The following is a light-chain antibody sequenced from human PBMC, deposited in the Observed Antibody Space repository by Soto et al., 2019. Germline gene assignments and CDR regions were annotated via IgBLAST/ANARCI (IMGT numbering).Light chain of an antibody. CDR1: SSNIGNNY. CDR2: ENN. CDR3: GTWDSSMSAGV. V-gene: IGLV1-51*02. Sequence: QSVLTQPPSVSAAPGQKVTISCSGSSSNIGNNYVSWYQQLPGTDPNLLIYENNKRPSGIPDRFSGSKSGTSATLGITGLQTGDEDDYYCGTWDSSMSAGVFGAGTKVTVL. J-gene: IGLJ3*02.